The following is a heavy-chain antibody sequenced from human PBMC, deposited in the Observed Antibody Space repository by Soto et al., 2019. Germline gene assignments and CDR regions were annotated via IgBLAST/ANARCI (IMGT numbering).Heavy chain of an antibody. CDR3: AAWSRSLWFDY. Sequence: EMQLVESGGDLVQPGGSLRLSCAASEFSIRTYWMGWVRQFPGKGLEWVANIKYDDSEKPYMDSVEGRFTISRDNAKNTLYLQMSRLRVDDTAIYYCAAWSRSLWFDYWGQGTLVAVS. J-gene: IGHJ4*02. V-gene: IGHV3-7*05. D-gene: IGHD2-8*02. CDR2: IKYDDSEK. CDR1: EFSIRTYW.